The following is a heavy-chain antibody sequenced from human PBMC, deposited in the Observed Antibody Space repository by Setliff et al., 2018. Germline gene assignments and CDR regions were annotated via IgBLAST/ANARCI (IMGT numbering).Heavy chain of an antibody. Sequence: PGGSLRLSCAASGFTFSSYSMNWVRQAPGKGLEWVSSISSSSSYIYYADSVKGRFTISRDNAKNSLYLQMNSLRAEDMALYYCAKSWSGYSDAFDIWGQGTMVTVS. V-gene: IGHV3-21*04. CDR2: ISSSSSYI. D-gene: IGHD3-3*01. J-gene: IGHJ3*02. CDR1: GFTFSSYS. CDR3: AKSWSGYSDAFDI.